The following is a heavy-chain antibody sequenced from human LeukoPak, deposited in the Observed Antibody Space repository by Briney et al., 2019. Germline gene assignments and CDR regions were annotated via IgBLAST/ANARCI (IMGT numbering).Heavy chain of an antibody. CDR3: GRFSVKLDRGRLDP. CDR2: INPNSGGT. Sequence: ASVKVSCKASGYTFTGYYMHWVRQAPGHGLEWMGWINPNSGGTNYAQKFQGRVTMTRDTSISTAYMELSRLRSDDTAVYYCGRFSVKLDRGRLDPWGQGTLVTVSS. J-gene: IGHJ5*02. D-gene: IGHD3-10*01. CDR1: GYTFTGYY. V-gene: IGHV1-2*02.